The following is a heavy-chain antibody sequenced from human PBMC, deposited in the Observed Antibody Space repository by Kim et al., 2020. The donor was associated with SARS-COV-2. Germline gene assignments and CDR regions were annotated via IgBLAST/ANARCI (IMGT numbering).Heavy chain of an antibody. V-gene: IGHV3-30*18. Sequence: GGSLRLSCAASGFTFSSYGMHWVRQAPGKGLEWVAVISYDGSNKYYADSVKGRFTISRDNSKNTLYLQMNSLRAEDTAVYYCAKPPGILDYYYYMDVWGKGTTVTVSS. J-gene: IGHJ6*03. CDR2: ISYDGSNK. D-gene: IGHD3-9*01. CDR3: AKPPGILDYYYYMDV. CDR1: GFTFSSYG.